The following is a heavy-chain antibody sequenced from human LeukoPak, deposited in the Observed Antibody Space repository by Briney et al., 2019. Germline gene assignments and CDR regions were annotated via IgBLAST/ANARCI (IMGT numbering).Heavy chain of an antibody. CDR1: GFTFSSYW. CDR2: INSDGSST. CDR3: ARDSVVVIKGGFDAFDI. V-gene: IGHV3-74*01. D-gene: IGHD3-22*01. Sequence: GGSLRLSCAASGFTFSSYWMHWVRQAPGKGLVWVSRINSDGSSTIYADSVKGRFTISRDNAKNTLYLQMNSLRAEDTAVYYCARDSVVVIKGGFDAFDIWGQGTMVTVSS. J-gene: IGHJ3*02.